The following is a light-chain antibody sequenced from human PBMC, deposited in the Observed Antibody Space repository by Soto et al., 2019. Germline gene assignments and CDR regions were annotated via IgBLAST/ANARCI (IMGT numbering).Light chain of an antibody. CDR2: ATS. CDR3: QQNYSNPRT. J-gene: IGKJ5*01. V-gene: IGKV1-39*01. Sequence: DIQMTQSPSSLSASVGDTVAITCRASQSISNYLLWYQQKPGKAPKFLIYATSFLQSGVPSRFSGNGSGTDFTLTISSLQPEDFATYYCQQNYSNPRTFGQGTRLEIK. CDR1: QSISNY.